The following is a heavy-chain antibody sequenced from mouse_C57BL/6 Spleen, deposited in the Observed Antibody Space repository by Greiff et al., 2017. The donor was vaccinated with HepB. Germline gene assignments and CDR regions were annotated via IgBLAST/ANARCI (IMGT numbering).Heavy chain of an antibody. Sequence: DVMLVESGGDLVKPGGSLKLSCAASGFTFSSYGMSWVRQTPDKRLEWVATISSGGSYTYYPDSVKGRFTISRDNAKNTLYLQMSSLKSEDTAMYYCARHYGSTYYYAMDYWGQGTSVTVSS. J-gene: IGHJ4*01. CDR2: ISSGGSYT. CDR1: GFTFSSYG. CDR3: ARHYGSTYYYAMDY. D-gene: IGHD1-1*01. V-gene: IGHV5-6*02.